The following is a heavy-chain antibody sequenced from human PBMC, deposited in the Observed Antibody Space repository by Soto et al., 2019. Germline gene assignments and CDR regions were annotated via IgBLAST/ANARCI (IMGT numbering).Heavy chain of an antibody. CDR2: ISSSSSYI. CDR3: ARHGRLGELSYDHRGADY. V-gene: IGHV3-21*01. D-gene: IGHD3-16*02. CDR1: GFTFSSYS. J-gene: IGHJ4*02. Sequence: EVQLVESGGGLVKPGGSLRLSCAASGFTFSSYSMNWVRQAPGKGLEWVSSISSSSSYIYYADSVKGRFTISRDNAKNSLYLQMNSLRAEDTAVYYCARHGRLGELSYDHRGADYWGQGTLVTVSS.